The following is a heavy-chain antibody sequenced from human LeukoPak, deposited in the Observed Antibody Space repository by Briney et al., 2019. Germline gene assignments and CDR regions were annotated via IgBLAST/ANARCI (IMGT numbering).Heavy chain of an antibody. V-gene: IGHV6-1*01. CDR2: TYYRSTWYN. CDR1: GDSFSSNSVT. D-gene: IGHD2-2*01. J-gene: IGHJ5*02. CDR3: ARRLTQYDCFDP. Sequence: SQTLSLTCAISGDSFSSNSVTWNWIRQSPSRGLEWLGRTYYRSTWYNDYAVSVRGRITVNPDTSKNQFSLHLNSVAPEDTAVYYCARRLTQYDCFDPWGQGILVTVSS.